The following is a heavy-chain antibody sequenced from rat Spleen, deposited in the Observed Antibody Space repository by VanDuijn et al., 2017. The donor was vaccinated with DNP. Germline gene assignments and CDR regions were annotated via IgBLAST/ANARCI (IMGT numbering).Heavy chain of an antibody. Sequence: EVHLVQSGGGLVQPGRSLKLSCVASGLTFSDYAMAWVRQSPKMGLEWVATISPSGGSTYYRDSVKGRFTVSRDNAKSSLYLQMDSLRSEDTATYYCARRGLRRTMDAWGQGTSVTVSS. V-gene: IGHV5S23*01. CDR1: GLTFSDYA. CDR2: ISPSGGST. CDR3: ARRGLRRTMDA. D-gene: IGHD1-11*01. J-gene: IGHJ4*01.